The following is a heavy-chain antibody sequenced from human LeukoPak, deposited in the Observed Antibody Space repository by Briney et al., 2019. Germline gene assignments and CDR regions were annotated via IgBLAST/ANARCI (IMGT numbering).Heavy chain of an antibody. V-gene: IGHV4-4*02. D-gene: IGHD1-26*01. Sequence: PSGTLSLTCGVSGGSISGTNWWSWVRPPRGQGLEWIGEISLAGQTNYNPSLNGRVTMSLDKSSNQLSLHLTSVTAADTATYFCSRESGPFCPFGYWGQGTLVIVSS. CDR1: GGSISGTNW. CDR2: ISLAGQT. J-gene: IGHJ4*02. CDR3: SRESGPFCPFGY.